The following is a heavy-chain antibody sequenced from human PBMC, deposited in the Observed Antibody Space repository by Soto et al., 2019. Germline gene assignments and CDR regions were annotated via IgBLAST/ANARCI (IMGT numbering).Heavy chain of an antibody. CDR3: ARGGYSGSYYGYYYYGMDV. D-gene: IGHD1-26*01. Sequence: SVKVSCKASGGTFSSYAISWVRQAPGQGLEWMGGIIPIFGTANYAQKFQGRVTITADESTSTAYVELSSLRSDDTAVYYCARGGYSGSYYGYYYYGMDVWGQGTTVTVSS. CDR2: IIPIFGTA. CDR1: GGTFSSYA. V-gene: IGHV1-69*13. J-gene: IGHJ6*02.